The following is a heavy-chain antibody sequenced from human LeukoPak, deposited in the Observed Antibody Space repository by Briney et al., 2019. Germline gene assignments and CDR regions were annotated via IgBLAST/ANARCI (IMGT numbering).Heavy chain of an antibody. Sequence: SETLSLTCTVSGGSISRSSYYWGWIRQPPGKGLEWIGSVYYTGNTYYNPSLKSRVTISVDTSKNQFSLRLSSVTAADTAVYYYARDRIQLWLISPGNFDYWGQGILVTVSS. D-gene: IGHD5-18*01. V-gene: IGHV4-39*07. CDR2: VYYTGNT. J-gene: IGHJ4*02. CDR1: GGSISRSSYY. CDR3: ARDRIQLWLISPGNFDY.